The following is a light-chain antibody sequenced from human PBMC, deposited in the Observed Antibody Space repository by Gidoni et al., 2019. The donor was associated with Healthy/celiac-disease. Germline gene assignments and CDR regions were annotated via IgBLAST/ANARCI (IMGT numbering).Light chain of an antibody. Sequence: QSALTQPASVSGSPGPSITISCTGTSSDVGSYNLVSWYQQHPGKAPKLMIYEGSKRPSGVSNRFYGSKSGNTASLTISGLQAEDEADYYCCSYAGSSTLVFGGGTKLTVL. CDR1: SSDVGSYNL. J-gene: IGLJ2*01. CDR3: CSYAGSSTLV. CDR2: EGS. V-gene: IGLV2-23*01.